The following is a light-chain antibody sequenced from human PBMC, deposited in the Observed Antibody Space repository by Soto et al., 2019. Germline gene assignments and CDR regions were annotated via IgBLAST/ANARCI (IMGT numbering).Light chain of an antibody. CDR1: QGISSY. Sequence: DIQLTQSPSFLSASVGDRVTITCWASQGISSYLAWYQQEPGKAPKPLIYAASTLQSGVPSRFSGGGSGTEFTLTISSLQPEDFATYYCQQLKSYPVTFGGGTKVEIK. CDR2: AAS. V-gene: IGKV1-9*01. J-gene: IGKJ4*01. CDR3: QQLKSYPVT.